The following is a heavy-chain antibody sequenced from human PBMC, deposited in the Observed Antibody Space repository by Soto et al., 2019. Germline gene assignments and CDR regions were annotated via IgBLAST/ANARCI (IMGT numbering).Heavy chain of an antibody. J-gene: IGHJ4*02. D-gene: IGHD5-18*01. CDR2: ISGSGCST. CDR1: SYA. CDR3: AKGDTAMVDLFDY. Sequence: SYAMICFLQAPGKGLEWVSAISGSGCSTYYADSVKGRLTIYRDNSKNTLYLQMNSLRADDKAVYYCAKGDTAMVDLFDYWGQGNFVNVS. V-gene: IGHV3-23*01.